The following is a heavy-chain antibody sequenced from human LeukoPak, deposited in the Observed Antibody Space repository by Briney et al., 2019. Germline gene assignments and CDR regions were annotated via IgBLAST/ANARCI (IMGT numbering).Heavy chain of an antibody. CDR3: ARDAYYYGSGSYWFDY. J-gene: IGHJ4*02. CDR1: GGSFSSDTSY. D-gene: IGHD3-10*01. Sequence: SQTLSLTCTVSGGSFSSDTSYWSWIRQHPGKGLEWIGYIYYSGSTYYNPSLKGRVTISVDTSKNQFSLKLSSVTAADTAVYYCARDAYYYGSGSYWFDYWGQGTLVTVSS. V-gene: IGHV4-31*03. CDR2: IYYSGST.